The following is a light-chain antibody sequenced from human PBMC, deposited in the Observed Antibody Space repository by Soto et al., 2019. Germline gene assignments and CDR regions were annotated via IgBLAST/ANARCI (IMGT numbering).Light chain of an antibody. CDR3: QRYDSLRT. CDR2: GAS. Sequence: EIVLTQSPGTLSLSPGERATVSCRASQSVRSNFLAWYQQKPGQAPRLLIYGASNRATGIPDRFSGSGSGTDFTLTITRLEAEDFAMYYCQRYDSLRTFGQGTKVDIK. J-gene: IGKJ1*01. V-gene: IGKV3-20*01. CDR1: QSVRSNF.